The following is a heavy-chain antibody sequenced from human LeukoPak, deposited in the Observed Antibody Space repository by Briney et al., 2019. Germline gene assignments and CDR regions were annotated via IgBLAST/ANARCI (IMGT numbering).Heavy chain of an antibody. D-gene: IGHD5-18*01. CDR2: ISYDGSNK. J-gene: IGHJ6*03. Sequence: GGSLRLSCAASGFTFSSYAMHWVRQAPGKGLEWVAVISYDGSNKYYADSVKGRFTISRDNSKNTLYLQMNSLRAEDTAVYYCARGDTAMVYYYYYMDVWGKGTTVTVSS. CDR1: GFTFSSYA. V-gene: IGHV3-30-3*01. CDR3: ARGDTAMVYYYYYMDV.